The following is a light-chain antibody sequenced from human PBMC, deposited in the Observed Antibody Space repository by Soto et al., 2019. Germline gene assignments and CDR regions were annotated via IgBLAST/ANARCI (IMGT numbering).Light chain of an antibody. Sequence: QSALTQPPSASGSPGQSVTISCTGTKNDIGVYDFVSWYQHPPGKAPRLIIYEVVQRPSGVPDRFSGSKSGNTASLTVSGLQAAEEADYFCKSYAGSNTYVFGSGTKVTVL. CDR2: EVV. CDR3: KSYAGSNTYV. J-gene: IGLJ1*01. CDR1: KNDIGVYDF. V-gene: IGLV2-8*01.